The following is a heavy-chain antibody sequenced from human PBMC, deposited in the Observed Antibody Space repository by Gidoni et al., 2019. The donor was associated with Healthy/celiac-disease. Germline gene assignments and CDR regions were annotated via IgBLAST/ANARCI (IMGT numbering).Heavy chain of an antibody. J-gene: IGHJ4*02. CDR1: GGSFSGYY. CDR3: AHSSSWYGWDMDY. D-gene: IGHD6-13*01. CDR2: INHSGST. V-gene: IGHV4-34*01. Sequence: QVQLQQWGAGLLKPSETLSLTCAVYGGSFSGYYWRWIRQPPGKGLEWIGEINHSGSTNYNPSLKSRVTISVDTSKNQFSLKLSSVTAADTAVYYCAHSSSWYGWDMDYWGQGTLVTVSS.